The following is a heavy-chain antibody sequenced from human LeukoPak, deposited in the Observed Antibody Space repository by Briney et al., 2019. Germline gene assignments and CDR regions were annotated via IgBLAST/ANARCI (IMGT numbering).Heavy chain of an antibody. CDR2: ISPDSGFT. CDR3: APTAEAYTSWWKV. D-gene: IGHD3-16*01. CDR1: GYKFTDDY. Sequence: APVKVSCKASGYKFTDDYMHWVRQAPGQGLEFMGWISPDSGFTNYAQKFKGRVTMTRDTSISTAYLEVRSLTSDDTAVYYCAPTAEAYTSWWKVWGQGTLVTVSS. J-gene: IGHJ4*02. V-gene: IGHV1-2*02.